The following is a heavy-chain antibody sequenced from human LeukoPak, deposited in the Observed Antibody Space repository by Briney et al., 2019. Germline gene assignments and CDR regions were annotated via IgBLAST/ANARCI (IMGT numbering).Heavy chain of an antibody. CDR2: ISASGSAT. Sequence: GGSLRLSCAASGFIFSNYGMNWVGQAPGKGLEWVAAISASGSATSYADSVKGRFTISRDNSKNALYLQLTSLRPEDTALYYCVKDLTGTWSFDYWGQGTLVTVSS. V-gene: IGHV3-23*01. CDR3: VKDLTGTWSFDY. D-gene: IGHD3-9*01. J-gene: IGHJ4*02. CDR1: GFIFSNYG.